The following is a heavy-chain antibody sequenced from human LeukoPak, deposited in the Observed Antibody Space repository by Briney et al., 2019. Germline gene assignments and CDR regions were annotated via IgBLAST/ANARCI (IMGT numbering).Heavy chain of an antibody. CDR1: GFTVSSNY. J-gene: IGHJ4*02. D-gene: IGHD3-22*01. CDR3: ARDSGHYYDSSGPKSY. Sequence: PGGSLRLSCAASGFTVSSNYMSWVRQAPGKGLEWVSVIYSGGSTYYADSVKGRFTISRDNSKNTLYLQMNSLRAEDTAVYYCARDSGHYYDSSGPKSYWGQGTLVTVSS. V-gene: IGHV3-66*01. CDR2: IYSGGST.